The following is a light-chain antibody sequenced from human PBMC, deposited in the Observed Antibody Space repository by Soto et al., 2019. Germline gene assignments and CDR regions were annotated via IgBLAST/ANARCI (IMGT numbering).Light chain of an antibody. V-gene: IGLV2-8*01. CDR2: EVT. Sequence: SVLTQPPSASGSPGQSVTISCTGTSSDVGGYNYVSWYQQHPGKAPKLMIYEVTKRPSGVPDRFSGSKSGNTASLTVSGLQAEDEADYYCSSYADSNNLLFGGGTKLTVL. J-gene: IGLJ3*02. CDR1: SSDVGGYNY. CDR3: SSYADSNNLL.